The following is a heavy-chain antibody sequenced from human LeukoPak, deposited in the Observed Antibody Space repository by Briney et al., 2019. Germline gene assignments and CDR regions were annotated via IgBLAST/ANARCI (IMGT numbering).Heavy chain of an antibody. J-gene: IGHJ4*02. D-gene: IGHD6-13*01. CDR3: ARDRAAAAQFDY. V-gene: IGHV4-4*07. CDR2: THPSGST. Sequence: SETLSLTCTVSAGSISSYYWSWIRQPAGKGLEWIGRTHPSGSTHYNPSLKSRVTMSVDTSMNQFSLKLTSATAADTAVYYCARDRAAAAQFDYWGQGTLVTVSS. CDR1: AGSISSYY.